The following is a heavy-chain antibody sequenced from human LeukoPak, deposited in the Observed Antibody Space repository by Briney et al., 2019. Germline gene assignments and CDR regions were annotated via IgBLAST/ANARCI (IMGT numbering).Heavy chain of an antibody. CDR1: GGSFSGYY. V-gene: IGHV4-34*01. J-gene: IGHJ4*02. Sequence: PSETLSLTCAVYGGSFSGYYWSWIRQPPGKGLEWIGEIYHSGSTNYNPSLKSRVTISVDKSKNQFSLRLTSVTAADTAVYYCVAAAVAVDCWGQGTLVTVSS. D-gene: IGHD6-19*01. CDR2: IYHSGST. CDR3: VAAAVAVDC.